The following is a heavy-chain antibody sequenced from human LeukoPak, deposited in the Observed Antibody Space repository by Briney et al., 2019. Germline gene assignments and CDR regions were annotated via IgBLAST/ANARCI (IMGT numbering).Heavy chain of an antibody. J-gene: IGHJ5*02. Sequence: GGSLRLSCAASGFTVSSNYMTWVRQAPGQGLEWVSVIYSGGSTYYTDSVKGRFTISRDNSKNTLYLQMNSPRAEDTAVYYCAGHDWFDPWGQGTLVTVSS. V-gene: IGHV3-53*01. CDR1: GFTVSSNY. CDR3: AGHDWFDP. CDR2: IYSGGST.